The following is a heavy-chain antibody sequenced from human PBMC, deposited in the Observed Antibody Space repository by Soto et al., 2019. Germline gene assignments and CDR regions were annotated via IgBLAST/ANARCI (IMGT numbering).Heavy chain of an antibody. Sequence: QFQLVQSGAEVKKPGSSVKVSCKASGGTFSTYTITWVRQAPGQGLEWMGRIIPIIGIINYAQNFQGRVTNSAEKFTGTAYMELTGLRSDDTAVYYCAGDPDSHYNDSHASSYPWGQGTLVTVSS. V-gene: IGHV1-69*08. CDR1: GGTFSTYT. CDR3: AGDPDSHYNDSHASSYP. J-gene: IGHJ5*02. D-gene: IGHD4-4*01. CDR2: IIPIIGII.